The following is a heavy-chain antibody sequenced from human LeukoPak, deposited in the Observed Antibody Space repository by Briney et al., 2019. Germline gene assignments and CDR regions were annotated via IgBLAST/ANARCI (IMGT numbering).Heavy chain of an antibody. CDR1: GGSISSDY. Sequence: SETLSLTCTVSGGSISSDYRSWIRQSPGKGLEWIGYIHYSGSTSYNPSLTSRVTISVDTSKNQFSLKLSSVTAADTAVYYCARLYYHDSSGYPYFDYWGQGTLVTVSS. D-gene: IGHD3-22*01. V-gene: IGHV4-59*01. CDR2: IHYSGST. J-gene: IGHJ4*02. CDR3: ARLYYHDSSGYPYFDY.